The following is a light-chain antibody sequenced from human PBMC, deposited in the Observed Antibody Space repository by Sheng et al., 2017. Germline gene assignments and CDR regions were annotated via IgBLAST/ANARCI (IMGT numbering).Light chain of an antibody. V-gene: IGKV3-20*01. CDR2: GAS. CDR1: QSVRSSY. J-gene: IGKJ1*01. CDR3: QQYGSSLPWT. Sequence: EIVLTQSPGTLSLSPGERATLSCRASQSVRSSYLAWYQQKPGQAPRLLIYGASSRATGVPDRFSGSGSGTDFTLTISRLEPEDFAVYYCQQYGSSLPWTFGQGTKVEI.